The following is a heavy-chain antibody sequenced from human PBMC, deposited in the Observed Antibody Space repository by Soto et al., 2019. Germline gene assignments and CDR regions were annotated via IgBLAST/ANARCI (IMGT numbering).Heavy chain of an antibody. V-gene: IGHV1-46*01. CDR1: GYTFTTYY. D-gene: IGHD3-22*01. CDR3: ARVPYVTTAYYAF. J-gene: IGHJ4*02. Sequence: QVQLVQSGAEVKRPGASVRISCKASGYTFTTYYIHWVRQAPGQGLEWMGIIDPSGGAPTYAQNFQGRITMTRDTSATLFYLTLSSLRSDDTAVYYCARVPYVTTAYYAFWGQGTLVTVSS. CDR2: IDPSGGAP.